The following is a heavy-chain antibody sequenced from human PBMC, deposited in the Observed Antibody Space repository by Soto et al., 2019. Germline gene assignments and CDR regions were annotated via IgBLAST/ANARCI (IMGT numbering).Heavy chain of an antibody. CDR1: GFTFSSNA. Sequence: GGSLRLSCATSGFTFSSNALSWVRQAPGKGLEWVSAISGSGGSTYYADSVKGRFTISRDNSKNTLYLQMNSLRAEDTAVYYCAKLVGTPPESVAYWGQGILVTVSS. D-gene: IGHD1-1*01. CDR3: AKLVGTPPESVAY. J-gene: IGHJ4*01. CDR2: ISGSGGST. V-gene: IGHV3-23*01.